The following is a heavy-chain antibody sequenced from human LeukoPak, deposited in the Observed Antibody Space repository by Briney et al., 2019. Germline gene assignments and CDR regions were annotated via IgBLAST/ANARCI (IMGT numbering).Heavy chain of an antibody. V-gene: IGHV3-21*04. J-gene: IGHJ4*02. D-gene: IGHD3-22*01. CDR3: ARGKTYYYDSTAYPFDY. CDR2: IRSGRNSI. CDR1: GFTVSSYN. Sequence: PGGSLRLSCAASGFTVSSYNMNWVRQAPGKGLEWISSIRSGRNSISYADSVKGRFTISRDNAKNSLHLQMNSLRAEDTAVYYCARGKTYYYDSTAYPFDYWGQGTLVSVSS.